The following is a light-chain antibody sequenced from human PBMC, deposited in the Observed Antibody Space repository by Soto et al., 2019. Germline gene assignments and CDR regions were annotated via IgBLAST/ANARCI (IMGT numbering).Light chain of an antibody. CDR3: QQYNDWPRT. CDR2: GAS. J-gene: IGKJ1*01. Sequence: DIVMTQSPATLSVSPGERATLSCRASQSVSSTLDWYQQNRGQSPRLLMYGASTRATGIPVRFSGSGSGTELTLIISSLQSEDVAVYYCQQYNDWPRTFGQGTKVEIK. CDR1: QSVSST. V-gene: IGKV3-15*01.